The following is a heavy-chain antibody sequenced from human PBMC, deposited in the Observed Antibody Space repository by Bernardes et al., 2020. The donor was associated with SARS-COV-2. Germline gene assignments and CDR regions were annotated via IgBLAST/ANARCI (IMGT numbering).Heavy chain of an antibody. D-gene: IGHD2-15*01. CDR2: TNEDGTVT. CDR1: GFSFSRFW. J-gene: IGHJ4*02. Sequence: GSLRLSCAASGFSFSRFWMHWVRQVPGKGLLWVSRTNEDGTVTNYADSVKGRFTISRDNARNTLFLHMNSLRVEDTAVYYCARDVAGKEGLWGPGTLVTVSS. V-gene: IGHV3-74*01. CDR3: ARDVAGKEGL.